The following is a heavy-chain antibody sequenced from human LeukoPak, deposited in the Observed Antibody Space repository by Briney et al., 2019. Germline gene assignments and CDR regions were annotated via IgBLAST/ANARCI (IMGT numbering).Heavy chain of an antibody. CDR1: GFTFSSYS. D-gene: IGHD5-12*01. Sequence: GSLRLSCAASGFTFSSYSMNWVRQAPGKGLEWVSYISSSSTIYYADSVKGRFTISRDNAKNSLYLQMNSLRAEDTAVYYCASSLWLTHDYWGQGTLVTVSS. V-gene: IGHV3-48*04. CDR3: ASSLWLTHDY. J-gene: IGHJ4*02. CDR2: ISSSSTI.